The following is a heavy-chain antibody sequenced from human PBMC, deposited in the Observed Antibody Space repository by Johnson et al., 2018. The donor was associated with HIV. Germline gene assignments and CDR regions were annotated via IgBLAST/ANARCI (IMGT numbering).Heavy chain of an antibody. CDR2: INSDGSST. CDR3: AKWKYCSGDNCYSEFGVFDDAFDI. D-gene: IGHD2-15*01. CDR1: GFTFSSYW. V-gene: IGHV3-74*02. J-gene: IGHJ3*02. Sequence: VQLVESGGGLVKPGGSLRLSCAASGFTFSSYWMHWVRQAPGKGLVWVSRINSDGSSTSYADSVKGRFTISRDNAKNTVYLQTNSLRAEDSAVYYCAKWKYCSGDNCYSEFGVFDDAFDIWGQGTMVTVSS.